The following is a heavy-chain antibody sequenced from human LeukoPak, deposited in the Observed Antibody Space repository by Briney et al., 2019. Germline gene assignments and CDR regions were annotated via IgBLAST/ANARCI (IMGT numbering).Heavy chain of an antibody. Sequence: GGSLRLSCAASGFTFSTYAMAWVRQAPGKGLEWVSVISYGGDNTYYADSVKGRFTISRDNSKNTLYLQMNSLRAEDTAVYYCAKRFDSSGCYAAFDIWDQGTMVTVSS. CDR3: AKRFDSSGCYAAFDI. CDR1: GFTFSTYA. D-gene: IGHD6-19*01. J-gene: IGHJ3*02. CDR2: ISYGGDNT. V-gene: IGHV3-23*01.